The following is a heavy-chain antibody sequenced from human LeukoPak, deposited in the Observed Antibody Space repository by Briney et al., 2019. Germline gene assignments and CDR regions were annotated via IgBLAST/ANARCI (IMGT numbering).Heavy chain of an antibody. V-gene: IGHV4-59*01. CDR1: GGSISSYY. J-gene: IGHJ3*02. CDR3: ARVRSSELDAFDI. CDR2: IYYSGST. Sequence: SETLSLTCTVSGGSISSYYWSWIRQPPGKGLEWIGYIYYSGSTNYNPSLKSRVTISVDTSKNQFSLKLSSVTAADTAVYYCARVRSSELDAFDIWGQGTMVTVSS. D-gene: IGHD2-2*01.